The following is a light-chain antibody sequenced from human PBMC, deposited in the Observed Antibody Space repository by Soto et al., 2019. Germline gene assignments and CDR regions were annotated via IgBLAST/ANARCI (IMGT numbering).Light chain of an antibody. J-gene: IGLJ1*01. V-gene: IGLV1-51*01. CDR1: SSNIGNNY. Sequence: QSVLTQPPSVSAAPGQKVTISCSGSSSNIGNNYVSWYQQLPGTAPKLLIYDNNKRPSGIPDRFSGSKSGTSATLGITGLQTGDEADYYCGTWDSSRSGLFGTGTKLTVL. CDR2: DNN. CDR3: GTWDSSRSGL.